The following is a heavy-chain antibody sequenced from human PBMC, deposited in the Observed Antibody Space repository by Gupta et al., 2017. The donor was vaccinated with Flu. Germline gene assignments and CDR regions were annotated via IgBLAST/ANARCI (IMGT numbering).Heavy chain of an antibody. V-gene: IGHV1-69*06. D-gene: IGHD2-2*01. CDR2: IIPIFGTA. CDR3: ARDTQGYCSSTSCSYSRDYYYYGMDV. Sequence: QVQLVQSGAEVKKPGSSVKVSCKASGGTFSSYAISWVRQAPGQGLEWMGGIIPIFGTANYAQKFQGRVTITADKSTSTAYMELSSLRSEDTAVYYCARDTQGYCSSTSCSYSRDYYYYGMDVWGQGTTVTVSS. J-gene: IGHJ6*02. CDR1: GGTFSSYA.